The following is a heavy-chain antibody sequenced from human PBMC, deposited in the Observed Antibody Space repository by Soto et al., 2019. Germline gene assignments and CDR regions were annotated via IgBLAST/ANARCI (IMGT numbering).Heavy chain of an antibody. V-gene: IGHV4-31*03. D-gene: IGHD6-13*01. CDR3: AGSPYDVAAAGIGY. CDR2: IYYSGST. J-gene: IGHJ4*02. Sequence: PSDTLSLTCTVSGGSISSGGYYWSWIRQHPGKGLEWIGYIYYSGSTYYNPSLKSRVTISVDTSKNQFSLKLSSVTAADTAVYYCAGSPYDVAAAGIGYWGQGTLVTVSS. CDR1: GGSISSGGYY.